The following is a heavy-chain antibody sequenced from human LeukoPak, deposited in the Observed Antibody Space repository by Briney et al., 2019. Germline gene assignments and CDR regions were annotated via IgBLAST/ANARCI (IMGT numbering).Heavy chain of an antibody. V-gene: IGHV1-18*04. CDR2: ISAYNGNT. J-gene: IGHJ4*02. D-gene: IGHD6-13*01. Sequence: GASLKLSCKASGYTLTRYGVSGVRQAPGQGLEWMGWISAYNGNTNYAQKLQGRVTMTTDTSTSTAYMELRSLRSDDTAVYYCARVGSSSWPDFDYWGQGTLVTVSS. CDR3: ARVGSSSWPDFDY. CDR1: GYTLTRYG.